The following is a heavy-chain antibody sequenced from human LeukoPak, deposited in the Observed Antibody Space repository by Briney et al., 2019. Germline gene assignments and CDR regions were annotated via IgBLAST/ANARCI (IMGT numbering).Heavy chain of an antibody. Sequence: GGSLRLSCAASGFTFSSCAMSWVRQAPGKGLEWVSVIYSGGSTYYADSVKGRFTISRDNSKNTLYLQMNSLRAEDTAVYYCARDPVAGPPDAFDIWGQGTMVTVSS. V-gene: IGHV3-53*01. J-gene: IGHJ3*02. CDR1: GFTFSSCA. CDR2: IYSGGST. D-gene: IGHD6-19*01. CDR3: ARDPVAGPPDAFDI.